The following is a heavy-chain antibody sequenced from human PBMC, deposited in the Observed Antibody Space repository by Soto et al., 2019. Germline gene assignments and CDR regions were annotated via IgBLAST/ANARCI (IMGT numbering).Heavy chain of an antibody. D-gene: IGHD3-22*01. Sequence: LRLSCAASGFTFSSYAMHWVRQAPGKGLEWVAVISYDGSAKYYADSVKGRFTISRDNSKNTLYLQMNSLRAEDTAVYHCAKTFADYDVTGHPDHWGQGTLVTVSS. CDR3: AKTFADYDVTGHPDH. V-gene: IGHV3-30*18. CDR1: GFTFSSYA. J-gene: IGHJ4*02. CDR2: ISYDGSAK.